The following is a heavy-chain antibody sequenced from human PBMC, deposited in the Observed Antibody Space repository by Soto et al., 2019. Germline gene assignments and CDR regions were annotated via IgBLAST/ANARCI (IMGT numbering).Heavy chain of an antibody. J-gene: IGHJ6*02. CDR3: ASAYYYGSGIDYYYYGMDV. D-gene: IGHD3-10*01. Sequence: ASVKVSCKASGGTFSSYAISWVRQAPGQGLEWMGGIIPIFGTANYAQKFQGRVTITADESQSTAYMELSSLRSEETAVYSGASAYYYGSGIDYYYYGMDVWGQGTTVTVSS. CDR2: IIPIFGTA. CDR1: GGTFSSYA. V-gene: IGHV1-69*13.